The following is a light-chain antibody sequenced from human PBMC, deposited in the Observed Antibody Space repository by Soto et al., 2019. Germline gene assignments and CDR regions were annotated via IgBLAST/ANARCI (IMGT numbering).Light chain of an antibody. CDR2: AAS. CDR1: QSISSY. Sequence: IEMTQSPSSLSASVGDRVTITFRASQSISSYLNWYQQKPGKAPKLLIYAASSLQSGVPSRFSGSGSGTDFTLTISSLQPEDFATYYCQQSYSTPWTFGQGTKVDIK. V-gene: IGKV1-39*01. CDR3: QQSYSTPWT. J-gene: IGKJ1*01.